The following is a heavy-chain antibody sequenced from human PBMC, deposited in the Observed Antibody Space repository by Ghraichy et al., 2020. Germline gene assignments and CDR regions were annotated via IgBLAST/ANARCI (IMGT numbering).Heavy chain of an antibody. CDR3: ARAKAPADSNAFDI. CDR1: GGSMSSGNYY. V-gene: IGHV4-30-4*01. Sequence: SETLSLTCIVSGGSMSSGNYYWSWIRQPPGKGLEWIGFIYNSGRTYYNPSLKSRVTIFVDMSTNQFSLRLSSVTAADTAVYHCARAKAPADSNAFDIWGQGTVVTVSS. D-gene: IGHD2-15*01. CDR2: IYNSGRT. J-gene: IGHJ3*02.